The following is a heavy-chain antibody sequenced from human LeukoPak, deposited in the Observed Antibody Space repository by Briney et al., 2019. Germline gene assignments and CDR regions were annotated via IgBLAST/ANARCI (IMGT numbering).Heavy chain of an antibody. CDR3: ARHHCSGGSCYSKWYFDL. CDR2: IYASGST. D-gene: IGHD2-15*01. CDR1: GGSMNNYY. J-gene: IGHJ2*01. Sequence: SETLSLTCTVSGGSMNNYYWNWIRQSPGKGLEWIGRIYASGSTNYNPSLKSRVTISVDTSKNQFSLKLSSVTAADTAVYYCARHHCSGGSCYSKWYFDLWGRGTLVTVSS. V-gene: IGHV4-59*08.